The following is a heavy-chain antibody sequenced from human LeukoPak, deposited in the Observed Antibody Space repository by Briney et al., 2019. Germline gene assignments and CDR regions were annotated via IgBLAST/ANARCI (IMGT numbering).Heavy chain of an antibody. Sequence: SVSVSCKASGGTFSSYAISWVRQAPGQGLEWMGGIIPIFGTANYAQKFQGRVTITTDESTSTAYMELSSLRSEDTAVYYCARESGGLVPAAIGDAFDIWGQGTMVTVSS. CDR2: IIPIFGTA. V-gene: IGHV1-69*05. CDR3: ARESGGLVPAAIGDAFDI. CDR1: GGTFSSYA. J-gene: IGHJ3*02. D-gene: IGHD2-2*02.